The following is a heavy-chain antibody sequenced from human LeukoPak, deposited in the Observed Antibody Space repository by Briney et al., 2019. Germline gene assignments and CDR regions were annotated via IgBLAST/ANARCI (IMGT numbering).Heavy chain of an antibody. D-gene: IGHD3-10*01. J-gene: IGHJ6*02. Sequence: GGSLRLPCAASGFTFGSCWMNWVRQTPGKGLEWVANINQDGSQKFYVDSVKGRFTISRDNANNSLYLQMNSLRAEDTAVYYCAKDQYYYGSGIPAGYYYYYGMDVWGQGTTVTVSS. V-gene: IGHV3-7*01. CDR2: INQDGSQK. CDR1: GFTFGSCW. CDR3: AKDQYYYGSGIPAGYYYYYGMDV.